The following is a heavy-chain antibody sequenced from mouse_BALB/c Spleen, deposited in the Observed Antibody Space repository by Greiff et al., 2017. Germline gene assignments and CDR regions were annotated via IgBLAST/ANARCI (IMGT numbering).Heavy chain of an antibody. CDR2: IWAGGST. J-gene: IGHJ3*01. CDR3: AGDEVYYRYWFAY. Sequence: VQLVQSGPGLVAPSQSLSITCTVSGFSFTSYGVHWVRQPPGKGLEWLGVIWAGGSTNYNSALMSRLSISKDNSKSQVFLKMNSLQTDDTAMYYCAGDEVYYRYWFAYWGQGTLVTVSA. D-gene: IGHD2-14*01. CDR1: GFSFTSYG. V-gene: IGHV2-9*02.